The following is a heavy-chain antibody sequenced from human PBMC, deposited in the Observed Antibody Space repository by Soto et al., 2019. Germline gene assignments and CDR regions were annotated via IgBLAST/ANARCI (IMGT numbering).Heavy chain of an antibody. CDR3: ARLPETRYYYDSSGYAFDI. J-gene: IGHJ3*02. Sequence: GESLKISCKGSGYSFTSYWIGWVRQMPGKGLEWMGIIYPGDSDTRYSPSFQGQVTISAVKSISTAYLQWSSLKASDTAMYYCARLPETRYYYDSSGYAFDIWGQGTMVTVSS. CDR2: IYPGDSDT. CDR1: GYSFTSYW. D-gene: IGHD3-22*01. V-gene: IGHV5-51*01.